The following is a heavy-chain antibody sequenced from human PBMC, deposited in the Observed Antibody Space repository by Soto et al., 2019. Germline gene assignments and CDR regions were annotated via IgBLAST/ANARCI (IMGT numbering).Heavy chain of an antibody. CDR3: ARGNALDV. CDR2: TYYRSKWFH. Sequence: QGQLQQSGPGLVKPSQTLSLTCAISGDSVSSDITSWNWIRQSPSRGLEWLGRTYYRSKWFHDYAASVKRRITINPDTSKNQFSLELNSMTPEDTSVYYCARGNALDVWGQGKVVTVSS. CDR1: GDSVSSDITS. J-gene: IGHJ3*01. D-gene: IGHD3-10*01. V-gene: IGHV6-1*01.